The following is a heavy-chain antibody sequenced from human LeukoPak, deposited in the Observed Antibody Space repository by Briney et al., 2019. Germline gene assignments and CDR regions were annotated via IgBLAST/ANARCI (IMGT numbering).Heavy chain of an antibody. Sequence: ASVKVSCKASGYTFTGYYMHWVRQAPGQGLEWMGRINPNSGGTNYAQKFQGRVTMTRDTSISTAYMELSRLRSDDTAVYYCARRYGRHSGWAGYHDSWGQGTLVTVSS. CDR2: INPNSGGT. V-gene: IGHV1-2*06. D-gene: IGHD6-19*01. J-gene: IGHJ4*02. CDR3: ARRYGRHSGWAGYHDS. CDR1: GYTFTGYY.